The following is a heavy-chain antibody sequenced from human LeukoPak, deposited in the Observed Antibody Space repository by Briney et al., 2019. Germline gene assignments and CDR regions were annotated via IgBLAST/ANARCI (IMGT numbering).Heavy chain of an antibody. CDR2: INHSGST. J-gene: IGHJ5*02. V-gene: IGHV4-34*01. Sequence: PSDTLSLTCAVYGGSFSGYYWSWIRQPPGKGLEWMGEINHSGSTNYNPSLKSRVTISVDTSKNQFSLKLSSVTAADTAVYYCARGGFWLVYQSSACKFDPWGQGTLVTVSS. CDR3: ARGGFWLVYQSSACKFDP. D-gene: IGHD6-19*01. CDR1: GGSFSGYY.